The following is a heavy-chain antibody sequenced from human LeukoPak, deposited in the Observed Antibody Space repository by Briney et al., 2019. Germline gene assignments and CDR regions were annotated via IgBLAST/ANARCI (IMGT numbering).Heavy chain of an antibody. CDR1: GYTLTESS. D-gene: IGHD3-22*01. Sequence: GASVKVSCKVSGYTLTESSMHWVRQAPGQGLEWMGWINPNSGGTNYAQKFQGRVTMTRDTSISTAYMELSRLRSDDTAVYYCARRIRWLFDAFDIWGQGTMVTVSS. CDR3: ARRIRWLFDAFDI. CDR2: INPNSGGT. V-gene: IGHV1-2*02. J-gene: IGHJ3*02.